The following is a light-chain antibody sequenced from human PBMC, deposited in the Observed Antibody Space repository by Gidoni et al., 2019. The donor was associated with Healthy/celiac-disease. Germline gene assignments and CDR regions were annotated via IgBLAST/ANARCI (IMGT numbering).Light chain of an antibody. CDR3: QQYGSSPRT. CDR1: QSVSSSY. J-gene: IGKJ2*02. Sequence: EIVLTQSPGTLSLSPGERATLSCRASQSVSSSYLAWYQQKPGQAPRLLIYGASSRATGIPDRFSGNGSGTDFTLTISRLEPEEFAVYYCQQYGSSPRTFGQGTKLEIK. V-gene: IGKV3-20*01. CDR2: GAS.